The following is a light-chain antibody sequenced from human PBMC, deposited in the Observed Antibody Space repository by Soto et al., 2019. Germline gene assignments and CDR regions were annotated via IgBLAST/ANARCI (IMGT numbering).Light chain of an antibody. CDR3: QQYGTSPLT. J-gene: IGKJ4*01. V-gene: IGKV3-20*01. CDR2: GAS. CDR1: QSVSDSY. Sequence: EIVLTQSPGTLSLSPGERATLSCRASQSVSDSYLAWYQQKPGQAPRLLIYGASSRATGIPDRFSGSGSGTDFTLTISRLEPEDFEVYYCQQYGTSPLTFGGGTKVESK.